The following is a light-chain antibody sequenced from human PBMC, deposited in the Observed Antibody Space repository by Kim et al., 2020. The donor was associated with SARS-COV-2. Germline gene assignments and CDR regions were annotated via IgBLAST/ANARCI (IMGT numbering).Light chain of an antibody. CDR1: SNDVGSYNL. V-gene: IGLV2-23*02. CDR3: CSYAGSSTFV. J-gene: IGLJ3*02. Sequence: GQSITVSCTGTSNDVGSYNLVSWYQQHPGKAPKLMIYEVSKRPSRVSNRFSGSKSGNTASLTISGLQAEDEADYYCCSYAGSSTFVFGGGTQLT. CDR2: EVS.